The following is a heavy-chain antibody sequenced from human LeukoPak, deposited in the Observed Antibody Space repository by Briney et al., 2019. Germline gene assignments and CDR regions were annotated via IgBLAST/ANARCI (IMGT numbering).Heavy chain of an antibody. CDR1: GCSFSSYA. CDR3: AKDDPRGVPPN. CDR2: ISGSGGST. J-gene: IGHJ4*02. V-gene: IGHV3-23*01. D-gene: IGHD3-10*01. Sequence: GGSLRLSCAASGCSFSSYAMSWVRQAPGKGLEWVGAISGSGGSTYYADFVKGRFTISRDNSKNTLYLQMTSLRAEDTAVYYCAKDDPRGVPPNWGEGTLVTVSS.